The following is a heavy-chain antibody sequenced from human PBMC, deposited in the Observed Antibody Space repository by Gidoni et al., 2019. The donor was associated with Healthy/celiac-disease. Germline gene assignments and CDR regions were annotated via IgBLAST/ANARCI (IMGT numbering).Heavy chain of an antibody. D-gene: IGHD3-3*01. CDR2: ISYDGSNK. CDR3: ARTGGLIPSLRFLEWFSAFDI. J-gene: IGHJ3*02. V-gene: IGHV3-30-3*01. CDR1: GFTFSSYA. Sequence: QVQLVESGGGVVQPGRSLRLSCAASGFTFSSYAMNWVRQAPGKGLEWVAVISYDGSNKYYADSVKGRFTISRDNSKNTLYLQMNSLRAEDTAVYYCARTGGLIPSLRFLEWFSAFDIWGQGTMVTVSS.